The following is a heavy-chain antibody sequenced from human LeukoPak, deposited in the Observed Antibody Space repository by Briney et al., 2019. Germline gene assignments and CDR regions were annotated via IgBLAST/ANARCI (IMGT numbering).Heavy chain of an antibody. CDR1: GYTLTELS. Sequence: ASVKVSCTVSGYTLTELSMHWVRQAPGKGLEWMGGFDPEDGETIYAQKFQGRVTMTEDTSTDTAYMELSSLRSEDTAVYYCATSSGWLSPVDYWGQGTLVTVSS. CDR3: ATSSGWLSPVDY. D-gene: IGHD6-19*01. V-gene: IGHV1-24*01. CDR2: FDPEDGET. J-gene: IGHJ4*02.